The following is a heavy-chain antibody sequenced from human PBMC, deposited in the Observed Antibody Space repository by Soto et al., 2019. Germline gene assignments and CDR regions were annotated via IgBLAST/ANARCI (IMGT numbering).Heavy chain of an antibody. CDR1: GGSISSSSYY. V-gene: IGHV4-39*01. CDR2: IDYSGNT. CDR3: ARRDLIVTTAPHFDY. J-gene: IGHJ4*02. Sequence: LSLTCTVSGGSISSSSYYWGWIRQPPGKGLERIRSIDYSGNTYYNPSLKSRVTISVDTSKNQFSLKLSSVTAADTAVYYGARRDLIVTTAPHFDYRGQGXLVTVAS. D-gene: IGHD4-4*01.